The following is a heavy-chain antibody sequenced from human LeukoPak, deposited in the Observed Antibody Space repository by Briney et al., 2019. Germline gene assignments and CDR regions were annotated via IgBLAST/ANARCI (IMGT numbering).Heavy chain of an antibody. Sequence: PGGSLSPSCAASAFTFSSNGMSWVRQSPGKGLEWVSDISGSGDSTNYADSVKGRFTISRDNSKNTLYLQMNSLRAEDTAVYYCARGAYYYDSSGAFDYWGQGTLVTVSS. D-gene: IGHD3-22*01. V-gene: IGHV3-23*01. CDR3: ARGAYYYDSSGAFDY. CDR2: ISGSGDST. J-gene: IGHJ4*02. CDR1: AFTFSSNG.